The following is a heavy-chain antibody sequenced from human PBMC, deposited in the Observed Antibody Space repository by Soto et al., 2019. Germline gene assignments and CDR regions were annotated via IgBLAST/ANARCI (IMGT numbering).Heavy chain of an antibody. V-gene: IGHV4-34*01. J-gene: IGHJ4*02. Sequence: QVHLQQWGGGLSKPSETLSLTCAVYGGSFSGHYWSWIRQPPGKGLEWIGEINHSGSTNYNPSLKSRVTISVDTSKNQFSLKLSSVTAADTAVYYCARVIGRSGDYFDYWGQGTLVTVSS. D-gene: IGHD3-10*01. CDR1: GGSFSGHY. CDR2: INHSGST. CDR3: ARVIGRSGDYFDY.